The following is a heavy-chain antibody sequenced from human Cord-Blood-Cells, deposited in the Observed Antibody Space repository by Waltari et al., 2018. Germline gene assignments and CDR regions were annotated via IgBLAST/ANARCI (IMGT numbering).Heavy chain of an antibody. D-gene: IGHD3-3*01. J-gene: IGHJ6*03. CDR3: ARTPYYDFWSGYYSNYYYYMDV. CDR1: FTGYY. V-gene: IGHV1-2*02. CDR2: INPNSGGT. Sequence: FTGYYMHWVRQAPGQGLEWMGWINPNSGGTNYAQKFQGRVTMTRDTSISTAYMELSRLRSDDTAVYYCARTPYYDFWSGYYSNYYYYMDVWGKGTTVTVSS.